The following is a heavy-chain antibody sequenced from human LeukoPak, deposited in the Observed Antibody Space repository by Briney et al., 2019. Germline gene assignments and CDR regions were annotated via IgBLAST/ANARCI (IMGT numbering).Heavy chain of an antibody. CDR1: GFTLSTYW. Sequence: GGSLRLSCAASGFTLSTYWMSWVRQAPGKGLEWVANIKPDGSEGSYVDSVRGRFTISRDNADNSLYLQMNSLRAEDTAVYYCAREMDFDYWGQGTLVTVSS. D-gene: IGHD2-8*01. J-gene: IGHJ4*02. CDR3: AREMDFDY. CDR2: IKPDGSEG. V-gene: IGHV3-7*04.